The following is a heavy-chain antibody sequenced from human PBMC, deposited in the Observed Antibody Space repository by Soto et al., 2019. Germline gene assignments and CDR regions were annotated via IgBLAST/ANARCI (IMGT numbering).Heavy chain of an antibody. CDR3: ARKDILTGLDY. CDR1: GFTFTSYW. J-gene: IGHJ4*02. Sequence: EVQLVESGGNLVQPGGSLRLSCAASGFTFTSYWMHWVRQPPGMGLMWVARINTEGSSTSYADAVKGRFTISRDNSKNTLYLEMNSLRVEDTAVYYCARKDILTGLDYWGQGTLVSVSP. D-gene: IGHD3-9*01. V-gene: IGHV3-74*01. CDR2: INTEGSST.